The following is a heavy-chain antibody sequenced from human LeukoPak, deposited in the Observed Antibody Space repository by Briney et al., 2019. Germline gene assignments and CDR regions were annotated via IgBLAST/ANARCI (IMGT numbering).Heavy chain of an antibody. Sequence: PGGSLRLSCSASGFTFSSYAMHWVRQAPGEGLEYVVAISSDGGSTYYAYSVKGRFTLSTDNSKNTLYLQMMSKRAEDTPVYYCVKAGDYVGNSGYFHQWGQGNLVTVSP. V-gene: IGHV3-64D*06. CDR2: ISSDGGST. J-gene: IGHJ1*01. D-gene: IGHD4-23*01. CDR3: VKAGDYVGNSGYFHQ. CDR1: GFTFSSYA.